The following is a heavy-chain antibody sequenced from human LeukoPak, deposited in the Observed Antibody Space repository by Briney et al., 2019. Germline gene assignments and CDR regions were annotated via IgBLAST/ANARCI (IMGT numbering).Heavy chain of an antibody. D-gene: IGHD6-13*01. V-gene: IGHV4-34*01. J-gene: IGHJ4*02. Sequence: SETLSLTCAVYGGSFSGYYWSWIRQPPGKGLEWIGEINHSGSTNYNPSFKSRVTISVDTSKNQFSLKLSSVTAADTAVYYCARGSWYGFAYWGQGTLVTVSS. CDR3: ARGSWYGFAY. CDR1: GGSFSGYY. CDR2: INHSGST.